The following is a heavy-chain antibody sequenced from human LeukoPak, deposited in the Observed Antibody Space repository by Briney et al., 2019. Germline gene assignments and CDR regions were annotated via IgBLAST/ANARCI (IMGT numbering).Heavy chain of an antibody. CDR2: ISWNSDTI. Sequence: GRSLRLSCAASGFTFDDYAMHWVRQVPGKGLEWVSGISWNSDTIGYADSVKGRFTISRDSAKNSVYLQMNSLRAEDTALYYCAKALSGYSYVKDGMDVWGQPTTVTV. D-gene: IGHD5-18*01. CDR1: GFTFDDYA. CDR3: AKALSGYSYVKDGMDV. J-gene: IGHJ6*02. V-gene: IGHV3-9*01.